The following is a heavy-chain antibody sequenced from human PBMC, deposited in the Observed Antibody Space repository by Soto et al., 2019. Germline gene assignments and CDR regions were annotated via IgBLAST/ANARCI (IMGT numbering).Heavy chain of an antibody. Sequence: QVQLVESGGGLVKPGGSLRLSCAASGFTFSDYYMSWIRQAPGKGMEWVSYISSSSSYTNYADSVKGRFTISRDNAKNSLYLQMNSLRAEDTAVYYCVLPDYGDKTEDYWVQGTLVTVSS. V-gene: IGHV3-11*06. J-gene: IGHJ4*02. CDR1: GFTFSDYY. CDR2: ISSSSSYT. CDR3: VLPDYGDKTEDY. D-gene: IGHD4-17*01.